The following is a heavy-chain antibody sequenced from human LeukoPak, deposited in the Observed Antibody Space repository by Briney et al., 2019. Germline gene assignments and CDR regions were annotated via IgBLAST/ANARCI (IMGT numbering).Heavy chain of an antibody. J-gene: IGHJ4*02. Sequence: GGSLRLSCAASGFTFSSYSMNWVRQAPGKGLEWVSSISTSSSYINYADSVKGRFTISRDNAKKSLYLQMNSLRAEDTAVYYCARDTLGEGEDANYAVYYFDYWGQGTPVTVSS. CDR1: GFTFSSYS. CDR2: ISTSSSYI. D-gene: IGHD4/OR15-4a*01. V-gene: IGHV3-21*01. CDR3: ARDTLGEGEDANYAVYYFDY.